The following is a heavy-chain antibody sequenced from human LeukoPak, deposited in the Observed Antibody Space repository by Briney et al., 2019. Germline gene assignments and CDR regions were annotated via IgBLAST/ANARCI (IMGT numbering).Heavy chain of an antibody. J-gene: IGHJ6*03. V-gene: IGHV3-48*03. D-gene: IGHD6-25*01. Sequence: GGSLRLSCVASGFTFSSYEMNWVRQAPGKGLEWLSYIGSSDSTTHYADSGKGRFTISRDNAKNPLYLKMNSLRVEGTAVYYCARDGTPNYSSGWVYMDVWGEGTTVTISS. CDR3: ARDGTPNYSSGWVYMDV. CDR1: GFTFSSYE. CDR2: IGSSDSTT.